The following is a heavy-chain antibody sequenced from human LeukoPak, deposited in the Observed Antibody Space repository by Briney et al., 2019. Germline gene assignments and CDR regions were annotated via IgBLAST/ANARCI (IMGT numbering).Heavy chain of an antibody. V-gene: IGHV3-30*02. CDR1: GFTFKNYF. J-gene: IGHJ3*02. D-gene: IGHD3-3*01. Sequence: PGGSLRLSCAASGFTFKNYFVHWVRQAPGKGLEWVAFIRHDGTYTYYADSVRGRFTLSRDNSENTAYLQINRLRSEDTAVYHCVKDYDFWSDPSRGAFDIWGQGTTVIVSS. CDR3: VKDYDFWSDPSRGAFDI. CDR2: IRHDGTYT.